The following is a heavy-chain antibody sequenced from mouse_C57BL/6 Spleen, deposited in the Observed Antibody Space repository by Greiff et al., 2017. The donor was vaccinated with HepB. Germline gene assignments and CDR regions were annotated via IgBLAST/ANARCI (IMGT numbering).Heavy chain of an antibody. Sequence: EVKLQESGPGLVKPSQSLSLTCSVTGYSITGGYYWNWIRQFPGNKLEWMGYISYDGSNNYNPSLKNRISITRDTSKNQFFLKLNSVTTEDTATYYCARGNRDWYFDVWGTGTTVTVSS. V-gene: IGHV3-6*01. CDR2: ISYDGSN. J-gene: IGHJ1*03. CDR1: GYSITGGYY. CDR3: ARGNRDWYFDV. D-gene: IGHD2-14*01.